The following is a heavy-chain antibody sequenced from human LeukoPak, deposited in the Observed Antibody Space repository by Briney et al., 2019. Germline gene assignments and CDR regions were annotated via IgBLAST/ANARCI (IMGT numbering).Heavy chain of an antibody. V-gene: IGHV3-20*01. Sequence: PGGSLRLSCAASGFTVSSNYMTWVRQVPGKGLEWVSGINWNGGSTDYADSVKGRFTISRDNAKNSLYLQMNSLRAEDTALYHCARSRFYGDYESWFDPWGQGTLVAVSS. J-gene: IGHJ5*02. CDR3: ARSRFYGDYESWFDP. D-gene: IGHD4-17*01. CDR1: GFTVSSNY. CDR2: INWNGGST.